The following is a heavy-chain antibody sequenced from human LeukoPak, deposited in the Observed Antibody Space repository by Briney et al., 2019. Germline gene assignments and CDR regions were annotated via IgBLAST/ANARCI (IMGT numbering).Heavy chain of an antibody. D-gene: IGHD3-10*01. V-gene: IGHV5-51*01. CDR3: ARGRGTGSPIGPRYFDL. Sequence: GESLKISCKGSGYSFISNWIGWVRQMPGKGLEWMGIIYPGDSDTRYSPSFQGQVTISADKSISTAFLRWTSLKASDTAIYYCARGRGTGSPIGPRYFDLWGRGTLVTVSS. CDR2: IYPGDSDT. J-gene: IGHJ2*01. CDR1: GYSFISNW.